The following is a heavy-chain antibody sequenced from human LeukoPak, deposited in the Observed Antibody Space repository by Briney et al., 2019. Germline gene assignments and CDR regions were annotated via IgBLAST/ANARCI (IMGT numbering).Heavy chain of an antibody. Sequence: PGGSLRLSCAASGFTFSSYDMHWVRQATGKGLEWVSAIGTAGDTYYPGSVKGRFTISRENAKNSLYLQMNSLRAGDTAVYYCARGGRYYDFWSGYYGPYGMDVWGQGTTVTVSS. D-gene: IGHD3-3*01. CDR1: GFTFSSYD. V-gene: IGHV3-13*01. CDR3: ARGGRYYDFWSGYYGPYGMDV. CDR2: IGTAGDT. J-gene: IGHJ6*02.